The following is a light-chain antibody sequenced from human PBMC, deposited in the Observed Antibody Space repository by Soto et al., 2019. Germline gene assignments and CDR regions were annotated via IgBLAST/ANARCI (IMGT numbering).Light chain of an antibody. CDR3: AAWDDSLIGPV. Sequence: QSVLTQPPSASGTPGQRVTISCSGSSSNIGSYTVNWYQQLPGTAPKLLIYSNNQRPSGVPDRFSGSKSGTSASLAISGLQSEDEADYYCAAWDDSLIGPVLGGGTKLTVL. J-gene: IGLJ3*02. CDR2: SNN. CDR1: SSNIGSYT. V-gene: IGLV1-44*01.